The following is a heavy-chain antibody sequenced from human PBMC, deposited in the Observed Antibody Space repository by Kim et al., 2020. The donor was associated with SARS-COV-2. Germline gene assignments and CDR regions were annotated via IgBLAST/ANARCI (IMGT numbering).Heavy chain of an antibody. CDR1: GVSFSGYY. CDR2: INHSGST. V-gene: IGHV4-34*01. J-gene: IGHJ4*02. D-gene: IGHD2-2*01. CDR3: ARVGVPAARSFDY. Sequence: SETLSLTCAVYGVSFSGYYWSWIRQPPGKGLEWIGEINHSGSTNYNPSLKSRVTISVDTSKNQFSLKLSSVTAADTAVYYCARVGVPAARSFDYWGQGTLVTVSS.